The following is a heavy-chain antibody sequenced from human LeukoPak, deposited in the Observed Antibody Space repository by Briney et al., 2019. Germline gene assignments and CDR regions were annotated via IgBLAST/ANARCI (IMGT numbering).Heavy chain of an antibody. Sequence: GGSLRLSCAASGFTFSSYWMSWVRQAPGKGLEWMANIKQDGSEKYYVDSVKGRFTISRDNAKNSLYLQMNSLRAEDTAVYYCARGSYDFWSGYLNYWGQGTLVTVSS. CDR2: IKQDGSEK. CDR3: ARGSYDFWSGYLNY. V-gene: IGHV3-7*01. CDR1: GFTFSSYW. D-gene: IGHD3-3*01. J-gene: IGHJ4*02.